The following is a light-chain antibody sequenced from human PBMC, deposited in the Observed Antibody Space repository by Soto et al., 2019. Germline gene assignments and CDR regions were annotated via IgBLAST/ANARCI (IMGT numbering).Light chain of an antibody. CDR1: SSDVGGYNY. CDR2: EVS. Sequence: QSALTQPASVSGPPGQSIAISCTGTSSDVGGYNYVSWYQQHPGKAPNLMIYEVSNRPSGVSNRFSGSKSGNTASLTISGLQAEDEADYYCSSYTSSSPYVFGTGTKLTVL. J-gene: IGLJ1*01. V-gene: IGLV2-14*01. CDR3: SSYTSSSPYV.